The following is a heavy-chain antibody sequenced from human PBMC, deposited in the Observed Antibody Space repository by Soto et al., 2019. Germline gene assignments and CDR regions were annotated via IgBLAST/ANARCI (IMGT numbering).Heavy chain of an antibody. CDR1: GFTFSDYA. CDR2: VSHDGRNT. Sequence: SLRLSCASSGFTFSDYAMHWVRQAPGKGLEWVAVVSHDGRNTHYADSVKGRFTISRDSSKNTVSLEMTSLRAEDTAVYYCARGGRQWLVTSDFNYWGQGALVTVSS. D-gene: IGHD6-19*01. V-gene: IGHV3-30*03. J-gene: IGHJ4*02. CDR3: ARGGRQWLVTSDFNY.